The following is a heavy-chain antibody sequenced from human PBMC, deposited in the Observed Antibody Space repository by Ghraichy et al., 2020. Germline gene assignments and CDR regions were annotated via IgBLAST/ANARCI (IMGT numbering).Heavy chain of an antibody. Sequence: LSLTCAASGFTFSSYGMHWVRQAPGKGLEWVAVIWYDGSNKYYADSVKGRFTISRDNSKNTLYLQMNSLRAEDTAVYYCARDPNADFWSGYYPERWFDPWGQGTLVTVSS. D-gene: IGHD3-3*01. J-gene: IGHJ5*02. CDR1: GFTFSSYG. CDR2: IWYDGSNK. CDR3: ARDPNADFWSGYYPERWFDP. V-gene: IGHV3-33*01.